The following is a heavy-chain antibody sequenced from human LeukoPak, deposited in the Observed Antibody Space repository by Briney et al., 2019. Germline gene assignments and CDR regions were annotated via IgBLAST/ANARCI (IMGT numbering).Heavy chain of an antibody. J-gene: IGHJ4*02. CDR2: IWYDGSNK. V-gene: IGHV3-33*06. CDR3: AKGSGIAAAGTLWY. CDR1: GFTFSSYG. D-gene: IGHD6-13*01. Sequence: PGGSLRLSCAASGFTFSSYGMHWVRQAPGKGLEWVAVIWYDGSNKYYADSVKGRFTISRDNSKNTLYLQMNSLRAEDTAVYYCAKGSGIAAAGTLWYWGQGTLVTVSS.